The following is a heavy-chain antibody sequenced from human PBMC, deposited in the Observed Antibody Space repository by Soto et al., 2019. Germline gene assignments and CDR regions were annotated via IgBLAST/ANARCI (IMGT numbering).Heavy chain of an antibody. V-gene: IGHV3-48*02. J-gene: IGHJ4*02. D-gene: IGHD5-18*01. Sequence: GGSLRLSCVASGFPFSSYGMSWVRQAPGKGLEWLSYISTSSGSIYYADSVKGRFTISRDNAQNSLYLQMSSLRDEDTAVYYCARGFNTAFDYWGQGTLVTVSS. CDR3: ARGFNTAFDY. CDR1: GFPFSSYG. CDR2: ISTSSGSI.